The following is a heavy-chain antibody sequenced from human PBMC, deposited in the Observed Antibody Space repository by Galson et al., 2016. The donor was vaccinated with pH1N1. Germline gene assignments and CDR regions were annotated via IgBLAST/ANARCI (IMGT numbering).Heavy chain of an antibody. CDR3: ATEDYYTSLY. CDR1: GFIFSDYW. CDR2: INQDGSRK. V-gene: IGHV3-7*01. J-gene: IGHJ4*02. Sequence: SLRLSCAASGFIFSDYWMSWVRQAPGKGLEWVAKINQDGSRKYYVDSMKGRCTISRDNDENSLSLQMNSLSVEDTALYYCATEDYYTSLYWGQGILVTVSS. D-gene: IGHD1-26*01.